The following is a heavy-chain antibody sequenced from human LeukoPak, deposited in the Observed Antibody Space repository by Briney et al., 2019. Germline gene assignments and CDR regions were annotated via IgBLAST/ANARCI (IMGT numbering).Heavy chain of an antibody. CDR3: ARRGAYDSSGYYRKYYFDY. CDR1: GDSVSSNSAA. J-gene: IGHJ4*02. D-gene: IGHD3-22*01. CDR2: TYYRSKWYN. Sequence: SQTLSLTCAISGDSVSSNSAAWNWIRQSPSRGLEWLGRTYYRSKWYNDYAVSVKSRITINPDTSKNQFSLQLNSVTPEDTAVYYCARRGAYDSSGYYRKYYFDYWGQGTLVTVSS. V-gene: IGHV6-1*01.